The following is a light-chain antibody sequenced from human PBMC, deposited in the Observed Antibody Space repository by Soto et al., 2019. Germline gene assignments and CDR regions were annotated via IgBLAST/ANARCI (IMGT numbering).Light chain of an antibody. V-gene: IGKV3-20*01. CDR2: GAS. J-gene: IGKJ1*01. CDR1: QSVSTTY. CDR3: QQYGSSPQT. Sequence: EIVLAQSPGTLSLSPGERATLSCRASQSVSTTYLAWYQQKPGQAPRLVIYGASSRATGIPDRFSGSGSGTDFTLTISRLEPEDFAVYYCQQYGSSPQTFXQGTKVDIK.